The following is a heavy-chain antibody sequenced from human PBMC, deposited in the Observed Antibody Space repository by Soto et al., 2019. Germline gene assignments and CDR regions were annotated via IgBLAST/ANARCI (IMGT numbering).Heavy chain of an antibody. CDR3: ASGTFKDISSDP. CDR2: IYYTGPA. Sequence: QVQLQESGPRLVKPSQTLTLTCSVSGGSIHTGGFYWSWARQLPGNGLQWIGYIYYTGPAYYNPALKSRVVISFDTSANQFSLSLTSLTAADTAVDCCASGTFKDISSDPWGQGRLVTFS. D-gene: IGHD2-21*01. CDR1: GGSIHTGGFY. V-gene: IGHV4-31*03. J-gene: IGHJ5*02.